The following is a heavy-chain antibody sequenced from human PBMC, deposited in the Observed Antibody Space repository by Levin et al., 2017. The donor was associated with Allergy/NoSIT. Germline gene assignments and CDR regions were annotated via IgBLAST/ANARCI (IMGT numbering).Heavy chain of an antibody. CDR1: GFTFINYA. CDR2: INTNGGTT. J-gene: IGHJ4*02. Sequence: GASVKVSCSASGFTFINYAMHWVRQAPGKGLEYVSAINTNGGTTYYADSVKGRFSISRDDSKNTLYLQMGSLRAEDTALYYCVKEYCSGGGCATFGYWGQGTLVTVSS. CDR3: VKEYCSGGGCATFGY. D-gene: IGHD2-15*01. V-gene: IGHV3-64D*06.